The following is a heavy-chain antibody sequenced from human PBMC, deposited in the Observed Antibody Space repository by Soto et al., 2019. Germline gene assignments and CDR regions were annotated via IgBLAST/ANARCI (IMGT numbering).Heavy chain of an antibody. V-gene: IGHV3-7*01. J-gene: IGHJ6*02. Sequence: EVQLVESGGGLVQPGGSLRLSCAASGFTFSNYWMSWVRQAPGKGLEWVGNIKQDGSEKNYVDSVKGRFTISRDNAKNSLFLQMNSLRAEDTAVYYCARRASAGRGWDVWGQGTTVIVSS. D-gene: IGHD6-13*01. CDR2: IKQDGSEK. CDR3: ARRASAGRGWDV. CDR1: GFTFSNYW.